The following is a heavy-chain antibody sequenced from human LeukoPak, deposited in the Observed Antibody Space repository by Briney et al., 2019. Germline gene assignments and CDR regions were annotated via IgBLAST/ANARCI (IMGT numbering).Heavy chain of an antibody. D-gene: IGHD4-17*01. CDR2: INPSAGST. Sequence: ASVKVSCKASGYTFTSYYMHWVRQAPGLGLEWMGIINPSAGSTNYAQKFQGRVTMTRDTSTSTVYMELSSLRSEDTAVYYCASDPRFATTVTNPPDAFDIWGQGTMVTVSS. CDR3: ASDPRFATTVTNPPDAFDI. J-gene: IGHJ3*02. CDR1: GYTFTSYY. V-gene: IGHV1-46*01.